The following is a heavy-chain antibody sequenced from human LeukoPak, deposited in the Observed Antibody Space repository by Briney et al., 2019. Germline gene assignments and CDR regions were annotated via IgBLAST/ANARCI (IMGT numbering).Heavy chain of an antibody. CDR2: IYPGDSDT. J-gene: IGHJ6*02. CDR3: ARHPIDYYGSGSYSDGMDV. CDR1: GYSFTSYW. Sequence: HGESPKISCKGSGYSFTSYWIGWVRQMPGKGLEWMGIIYPGDSDTRYSPSFQGQVTISADKSISTAYLQWSSLKASDTAMYYCARHPIDYYGSGSYSDGMDVWGQGTTVTVSS. D-gene: IGHD3-10*01. V-gene: IGHV5-51*01.